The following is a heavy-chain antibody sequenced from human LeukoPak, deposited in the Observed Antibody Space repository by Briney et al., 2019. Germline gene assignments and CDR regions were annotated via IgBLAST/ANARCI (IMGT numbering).Heavy chain of an antibody. D-gene: IGHD5-18*01. Sequence: GGSLRLSCVASGFTFDDHALHWVRQAPGKGLEWVSGISRNSGNIGYADSVKGRFTISRDNAKKSLYLQMNSLRAEDTALYYCAKDLSAMGPYGMDVWGQGTTVTVSS. J-gene: IGHJ6*02. V-gene: IGHV3-9*01. CDR1: GFTFDDHA. CDR2: ISRNSGNI. CDR3: AKDLSAMGPYGMDV.